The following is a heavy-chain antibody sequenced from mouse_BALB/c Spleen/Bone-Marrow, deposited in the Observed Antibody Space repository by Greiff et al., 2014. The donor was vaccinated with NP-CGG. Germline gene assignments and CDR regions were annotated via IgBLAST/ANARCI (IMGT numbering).Heavy chain of an antibody. CDR1: GYTFTSYW. Sequence: DLVKPGASVKLSCKASGYTFTSYWINWIKQRPGQGLEWIGRIPPGSGTTYYNEMFKGKATLTVDTSSTTAYIQLSSLSSEEAAVGFCARGSYYYGSSSPWFAYWGQGTLVTVSA. CDR3: ARGSYYYGSSSPWFAY. J-gene: IGHJ3*01. CDR2: IPPGSGTT. V-gene: IGHV1S41*01. D-gene: IGHD1-1*01.